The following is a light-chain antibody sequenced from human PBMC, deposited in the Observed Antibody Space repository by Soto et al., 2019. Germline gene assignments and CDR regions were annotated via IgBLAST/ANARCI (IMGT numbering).Light chain of an antibody. CDR2: DVN. V-gene: IGLV2-14*03. CDR1: SSDVGGYNY. J-gene: IGLJ2*01. CDR3: SSHSSSSTLVV. Sequence: QSALTQPASMSGSPGQSITISCTGTSSDVGGYNYVSWYRQHPGKAPKLMIYDVNNRPSGVSNRFSGSKSGNTASLTISGLQAEDEADYYCSSHSSSSTLVVFGAGTKLTVL.